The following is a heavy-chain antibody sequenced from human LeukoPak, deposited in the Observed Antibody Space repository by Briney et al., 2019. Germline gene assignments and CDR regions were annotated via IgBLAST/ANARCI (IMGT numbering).Heavy chain of an antibody. CDR3: ARLASIVGATEFDY. D-gene: IGHD1-26*01. J-gene: IGHJ4*02. V-gene: IGHV3-7*01. CDR2: IKQDGSEK. Sequence: GGSLRLSCAASGFTFSSYWMSWVRQAPGKGLEWVANIKQDGSEKYYVDSVKGRFTISRDNAKNSLYLQMNSLRAEDTAVYYCARLASIVGATEFDYWGQGTLVTVSS. CDR1: GFTFSSYW.